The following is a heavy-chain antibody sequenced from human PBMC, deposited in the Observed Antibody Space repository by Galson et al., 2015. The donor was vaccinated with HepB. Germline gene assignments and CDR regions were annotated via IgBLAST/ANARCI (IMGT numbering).Heavy chain of an antibody. Sequence: SLRLSCAASEFTFSSYWMNWVRQAPGKGLEWVANINPDGSEKYYVASLKGRSTLARDNAKNSLYLQMDSLRAEDTAVYYCARRISLVRGIITKPDYYYGMDVWGQGTTVTVAS. CDR2: INPDGSEK. CDR3: ARRISLVRGIITKPDYYYGMDV. J-gene: IGHJ6*02. V-gene: IGHV3-7*03. D-gene: IGHD3-10*01. CDR1: EFTFSSYW.